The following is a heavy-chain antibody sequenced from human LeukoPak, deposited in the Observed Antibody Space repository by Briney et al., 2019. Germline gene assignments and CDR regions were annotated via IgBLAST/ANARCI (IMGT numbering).Heavy chain of an antibody. D-gene: IGHD6-19*01. V-gene: IGHV4-59*01. Sequence: PSETLSLTCTVSGGSISSYYWSWIRQPPGKGLEWIGYIYYSGSTNYNPSLKSRVTISVDTSKNQFSLKLSSVTAADTAVYYCARVVAVAGMTVDYWGQGTLVTVSS. J-gene: IGHJ4*02. CDR2: IYYSGST. CDR3: ARVVAVAGMTVDY. CDR1: GGSISSYY.